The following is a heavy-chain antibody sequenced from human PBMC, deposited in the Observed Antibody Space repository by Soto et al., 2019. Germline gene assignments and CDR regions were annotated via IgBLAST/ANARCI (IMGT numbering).Heavy chain of an antibody. CDR2: ISAYNGNT. D-gene: IGHD2-21*01. J-gene: IGHJ3*02. CDR3: AREQYSGNDDLGRDPFAT. Sequence: QVQLVQSGAEVKKPGTSVKVSCKASGHSFTRYGCGWVRQAPGHGLEWMGWISAYNGNTNYAEKFQGRLNMTTAPSTSRAYMELRRLNTEDTAVYYCAREQYSGNDDLGRDPFATWGQGTVVSVSS. V-gene: IGHV1-18*01. CDR1: GHSFTRYG.